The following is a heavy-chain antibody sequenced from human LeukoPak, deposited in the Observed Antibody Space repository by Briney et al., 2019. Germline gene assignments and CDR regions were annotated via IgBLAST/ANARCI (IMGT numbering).Heavy chain of an antibody. J-gene: IGHJ4*02. CDR1: GGSFSGYY. Sequence: SETLSLTCAVYGGSFSGYYWSWIRQPPGKGLEWIGEINHSGSTNYNPSLKSRVTISVDTSKNQFSLRLSSVTAADTAVYYCARRPSSSGKFDYWGRGTLVTVSS. V-gene: IGHV4-34*01. D-gene: IGHD3-22*01. CDR3: ARRPSSSGKFDY. CDR2: INHSGST.